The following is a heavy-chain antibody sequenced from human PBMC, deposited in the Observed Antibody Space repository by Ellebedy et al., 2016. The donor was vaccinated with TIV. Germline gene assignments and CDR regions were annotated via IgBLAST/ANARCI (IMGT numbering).Heavy chain of an antibody. V-gene: IGHV5-51*01. CDR2: IHPADSHT. J-gene: IGHJ5*02. CDR1: GYSVTTRW. CDR3: SIAVDGTTWFDP. D-gene: IGHD5-24*01. Sequence: GESLKISCQGSGYSVTTRWIGCARQMPGKGLEWVGIIHPADSHTKYSPSFQGQVTISADKSISTAYLQLSNLKASDTAIYYCSIAVDGTTWFDPWGHGTLVTVSS.